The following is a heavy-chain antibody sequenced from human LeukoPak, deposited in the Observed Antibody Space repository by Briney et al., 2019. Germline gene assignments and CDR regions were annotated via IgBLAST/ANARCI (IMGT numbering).Heavy chain of an antibody. CDR2: ISSSSSTI. D-gene: IGHD6-13*01. J-gene: IGHJ1*01. CDR3: ARLSAAAGPGDFQH. CDR1: GFTFSSYS. V-gene: IGHV3-48*04. Sequence: PGGSLRLSCAASGFTFSSYSMNWVRQAPGKGLEWVSYISSSSSTIYYADSVKGRFTISRDNAKNSLYLQMNSLRAEDTAVYYCARLSAAAGPGDFQHWGQGTLVTVSS.